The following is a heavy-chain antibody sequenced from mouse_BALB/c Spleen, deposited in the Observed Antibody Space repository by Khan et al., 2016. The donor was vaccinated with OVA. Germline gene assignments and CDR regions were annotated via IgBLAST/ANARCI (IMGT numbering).Heavy chain of an antibody. CDR1: GYTFTSYW. V-gene: IGHV1-7*01. CDR3: AGDRIDY. Sequence: VQLQESGAELAKPGASVKMSCTASGYTFTSYWMHWIKQRPGQGLEWIGYINPTSGYTDYNQKFKDKATLTADKSSSTAYMQLSSLTSDDSAVYYCAGDRIDYWGQGTALTVSP. CDR2: INPTSGYT. J-gene: IGHJ2*01.